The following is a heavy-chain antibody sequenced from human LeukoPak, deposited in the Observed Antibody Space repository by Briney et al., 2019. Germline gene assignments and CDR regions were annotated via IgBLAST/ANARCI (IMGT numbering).Heavy chain of an antibody. D-gene: IGHD3-10*01. CDR2: IYHSGST. CDR1: GYSISSGYY. CDR3: ARRGGWFGELDY. J-gene: IGHJ4*02. V-gene: IGHV4-38-2*02. Sequence: SETLSLTCTVSGYSISSGYYWGWIRQPPGKGLEWIGSIYHSGSTYYNPSLKSRVTISVDTSKNQFSLKLSSVTAADTAVYYCARRGGWFGELDYWGQGTLVTVSS.